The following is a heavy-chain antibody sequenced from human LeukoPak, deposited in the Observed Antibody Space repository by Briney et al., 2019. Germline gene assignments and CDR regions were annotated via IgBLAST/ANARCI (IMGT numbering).Heavy chain of an antibody. CDR3: ANWQSGSRVFFDY. Sequence: GGSLRPSCAAAGFSVSNTYMSWVRQAPGKWLEWVSIIYSGGNTYYADSMKGRLTISRDHSKNTLYLHMNSLRAEDTAVFYCANWQSGSRVFFDYWGQGTLVTVSS. V-gene: IGHV3-53*01. D-gene: IGHD3-10*01. CDR2: IYSGGNT. CDR1: GFSVSNTY. J-gene: IGHJ4*02.